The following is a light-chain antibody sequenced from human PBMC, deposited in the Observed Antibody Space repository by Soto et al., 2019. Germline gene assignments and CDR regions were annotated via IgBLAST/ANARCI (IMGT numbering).Light chain of an antibody. CDR3: QQSSSTPFT. CDR1: QSITTS. Sequence: DIQMTQAPSSLSASVGDRVTITCRASQSITTSLSWHQQKPAEAPNVLIYGASKLQGGVPSRFRGRGSTTDFTLTISSVQPEDFAAYYCQQSSSTPFTFGPGTRVDV. CDR2: GAS. V-gene: IGKV1-39*01. J-gene: IGKJ3*01.